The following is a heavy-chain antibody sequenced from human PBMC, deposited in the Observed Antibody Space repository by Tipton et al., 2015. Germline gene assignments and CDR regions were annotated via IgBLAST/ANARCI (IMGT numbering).Heavy chain of an antibody. CDR3: ARSENYYGSGSPLDY. CDR2: ISAYNGNT. J-gene: IGHJ4*02. Sequence: QVQLVQSGAEVKRPGASVKVSCKASGYTFTSYGISWVRQAPGQGLKWMGWISAYNGNTNYAQKLQGRVTMTTDTSTSTAYMELRSLRSDDTAVYYCARSENYYGSGSPLDYWGQGTLVTVSS. D-gene: IGHD3-10*01. CDR1: GYTFTSYG. V-gene: IGHV1-18*01.